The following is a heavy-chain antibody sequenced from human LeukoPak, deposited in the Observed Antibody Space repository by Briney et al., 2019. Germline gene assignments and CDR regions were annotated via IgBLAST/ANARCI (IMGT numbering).Heavy chain of an antibody. CDR1: GFTFSSYW. Sequence: TGGSLRLSCAASGFTFSSYWMSWVRRAPGKGLEWVANIKQDGSEKYYVDSVKGRFTISRDNAKNSLYLQMNSLRAEDTAVYYCARSMGYDLYYFDYWGQGTPVTVSS. CDR2: IKQDGSEK. J-gene: IGHJ4*02. D-gene: IGHD5-12*01. V-gene: IGHV3-7*01. CDR3: ARSMGYDLYYFDY.